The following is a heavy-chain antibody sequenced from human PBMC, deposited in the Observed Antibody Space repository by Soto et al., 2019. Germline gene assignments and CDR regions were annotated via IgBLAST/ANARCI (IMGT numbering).Heavy chain of an antibody. Sequence: LALTCTISGGSISNGDYYWNWIRQSPGKGLEWIGCIYYSGSTYYNPSLKSRVTMFVDTSNNQFSLKLTSVTVADTAVYYCAREPVPDHVYYGLDVWGQGTTVTVSS. CDR2: IYYSGST. J-gene: IGHJ6*02. D-gene: IGHD2-8*01. CDR3: AREPVPDHVYYGLDV. CDR1: GGSISNGDYY. V-gene: IGHV4-30-4*01.